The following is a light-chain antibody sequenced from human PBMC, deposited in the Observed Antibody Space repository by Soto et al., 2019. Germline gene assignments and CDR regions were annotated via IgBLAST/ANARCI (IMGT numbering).Light chain of an antibody. CDR2: DAS. J-gene: IGKJ3*01. V-gene: IGKV3-11*01. Sequence: EIVLTQSPATLSLSPGERATLSCRASQSVSSYLAWYQQKPGQAPSLLIYDASNRATGIPARFSGSGSGTDFTLTISSLEPEDVAVYYCQQRSNWPRTFGPGTKVDI. CDR1: QSVSSY. CDR3: QQRSNWPRT.